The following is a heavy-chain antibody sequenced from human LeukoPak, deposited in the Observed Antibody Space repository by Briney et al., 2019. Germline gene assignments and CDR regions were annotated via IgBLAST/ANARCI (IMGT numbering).Heavy chain of an antibody. CDR3: ARHDCSSTSCHHDPLENWFDP. J-gene: IGHJ5*02. CDR1: GGSISSSSYY. CDR2: IYHSGST. V-gene: IGHV4-39*01. Sequence: SETLSLTCTVSGGSISSSSYYWGWIRQPPGKGLEWIGSIYHSGSTYYNPSLKSRVTISVDTSKNQFSLKLSSVTAADTAVYYCARHDCSSTSCHHDPLENWFDPWGQGTLVTVSS. D-gene: IGHD2-2*01.